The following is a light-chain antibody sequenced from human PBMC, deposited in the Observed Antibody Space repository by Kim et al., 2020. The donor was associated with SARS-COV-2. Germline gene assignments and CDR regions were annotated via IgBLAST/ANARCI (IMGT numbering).Light chain of an antibody. CDR2: QDT. V-gene: IGLV3-1*01. CDR1: KLGAKY. Sequence: SYELTQPPSVSVSPGQTASITCSGDKLGAKYVCWYQQKPGQSPVLVIYQDTKRPSGIPERLSGSNSGNTATLTISGTQAMDEADYYCQAWDSSTVVFGGGTQLTVL. CDR3: QAWDSSTVV. J-gene: IGLJ2*01.